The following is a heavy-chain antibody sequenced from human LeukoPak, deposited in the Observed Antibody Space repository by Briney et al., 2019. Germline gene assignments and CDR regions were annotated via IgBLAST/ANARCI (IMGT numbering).Heavy chain of an antibody. CDR1: GGTFSSYA. J-gene: IGHJ4*02. Sequence: ASVKVSCKASGGTFSSYAISWVRQAPGQGLEWMGGIIPIFGTANYAQKFQGRVTITADETTSTAYMELSSLRSEDTAVYYCARDRAGYKDYWGQGTLVTVSS. CDR3: ARDRAGYKDY. D-gene: IGHD5-24*01. V-gene: IGHV1-69*13. CDR2: IIPIFGTA.